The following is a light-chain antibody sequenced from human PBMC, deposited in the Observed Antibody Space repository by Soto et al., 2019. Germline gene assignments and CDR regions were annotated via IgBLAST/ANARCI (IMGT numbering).Light chain of an antibody. CDR3: QQYSDWRPQ. CDR1: QSMGSN. Sequence: EIVMTQSPATMSVSPGERATLSCRASQSMGSNVAWYQQKPGQAPRLLIHGASTRATGIPARFSGSGSGTEFTLTISSLQSEDFAVYYCQQYSDWRPQFGQGTKVDIK. V-gene: IGKV3-15*01. J-gene: IGKJ1*01. CDR2: GAS.